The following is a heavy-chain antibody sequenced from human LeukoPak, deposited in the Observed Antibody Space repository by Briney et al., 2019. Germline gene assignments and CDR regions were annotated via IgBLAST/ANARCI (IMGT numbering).Heavy chain of an antibody. CDR3: ARPGYSYGYPYGMDV. CDR1: GYTFTSYG. D-gene: IGHD5-18*01. CDR2: ISAYNGNT. J-gene: IGHJ6*02. Sequence: ASVKVSCKASGYTFTSYGISWVRQAPGQGLEWMGWISAYNGNTNYAQKLQGRVTMTTDTSTSTAYMELRSLRSDDTAVYYCARPGYSYGYPYGMDVWGQGTTVTVSS. V-gene: IGHV1-18*01.